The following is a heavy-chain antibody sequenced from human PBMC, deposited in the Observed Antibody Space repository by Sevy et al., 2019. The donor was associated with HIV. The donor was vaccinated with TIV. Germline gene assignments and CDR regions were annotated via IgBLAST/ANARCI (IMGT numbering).Heavy chain of an antibody. D-gene: IGHD1-7*01. Sequence: GGSLRLSCATSGFTFSSYGMSWVRQAPGKGLEWVGRIKSKTDAATRDFAAPVRGRFSISRDDSTNTVYLVMNNLKPEDTGVYYCAAGTGTSDFHYWGQGTLVTVSS. J-gene: IGHJ4*02. CDR2: IKSKTDAATR. CDR1: GFTFSSYG. CDR3: AAGTGTSDFHY. V-gene: IGHV3-15*01.